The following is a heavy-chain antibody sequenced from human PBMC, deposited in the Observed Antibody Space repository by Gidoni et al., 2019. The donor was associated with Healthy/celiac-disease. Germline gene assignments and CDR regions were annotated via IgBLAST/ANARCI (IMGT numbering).Heavy chain of an antibody. CDR2: INHSGST. CDR1: GGSFSGYY. J-gene: IGHJ6*03. Sequence: QVQLQQWGAGLLKPSETLSLTCPVYGGSFSGYYWSWIRQPPGKGLEWIGEINHSGSTNYNPSLKSRVTISVDTSKNQFSLKLSSVTAADTAVYYCARVSVATTSYYYYYYYMDVWGKGTTVTVSS. CDR3: ARVSVATTSYYYYYYYMDV. V-gene: IGHV4-34*01. D-gene: IGHD5-12*01.